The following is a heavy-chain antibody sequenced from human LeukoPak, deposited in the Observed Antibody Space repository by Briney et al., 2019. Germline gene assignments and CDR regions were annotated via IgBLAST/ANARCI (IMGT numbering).Heavy chain of an antibody. CDR3: VRGTGY. CDR2: ISSNGDNT. V-gene: IGHV3-64D*06. CDR1: GFTFSTYV. J-gene: IGHJ4*02. Sequence: GGSLRLSCSVSGFTFSTYVMHWVRQAPGKGLEYVSAISSNGDNTYYADSVKGRFTISRDNSKNTLYPQMSSLRADDTAVYYCVRGTGYWGQGTLVTVSS.